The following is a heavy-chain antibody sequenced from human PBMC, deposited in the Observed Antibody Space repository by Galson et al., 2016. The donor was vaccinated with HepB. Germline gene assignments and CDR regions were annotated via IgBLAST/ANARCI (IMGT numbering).Heavy chain of an antibody. CDR2: IYSGGST. CDR3: ARGRDVVARSGVDF. V-gene: IGHV3-53*01. Sequence: SLRLSCAASGFTIITNFMTWVRQAPGRGLEWVSVIYSGGSTYYADSVKGRFAISRDNSKNTLYLQMKSLRAADTAIYYCARGRDVVARSGVDFWGQGTLVTVSS. J-gene: IGHJ4*02. D-gene: IGHD3-3*01. CDR1: GFTIITNF.